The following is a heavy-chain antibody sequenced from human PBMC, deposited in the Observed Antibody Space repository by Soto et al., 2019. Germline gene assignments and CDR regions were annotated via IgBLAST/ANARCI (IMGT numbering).Heavy chain of an antibody. J-gene: IGHJ4*02. D-gene: IGHD4-17*01. CDR1: GFTFSSYG. Sequence: QVQLVESGGGVVQPGRSLRLSCAASGFTFSSYGMHWVRQAPGKGLEWVAVISYDGSNKYYADSVKGRFTISRDNSKNTLYLQMNSLRAEDTAVYYCAKDDYGAHFDYWGQGTLVTVSS. CDR2: ISYDGSNK. V-gene: IGHV3-30*18. CDR3: AKDDYGAHFDY.